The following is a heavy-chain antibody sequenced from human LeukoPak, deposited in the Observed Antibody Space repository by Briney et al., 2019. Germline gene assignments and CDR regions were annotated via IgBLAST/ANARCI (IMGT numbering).Heavy chain of an antibody. CDR3: AKDRSIAARPTGVFDY. CDR1: GFTFSSYG. Sequence: PGGSLRLSCAASGFTFSSYGMHWVRQAPGKGLEWVAFIRYDGSNKYYADSVKGRFTISRDNSKNTLYLQMNSLRAEDTAVYYCAKDRSIAARPTGVFDYWGQGTLVTVSS. D-gene: IGHD6-6*01. CDR2: IRYDGSNK. V-gene: IGHV3-30*02. J-gene: IGHJ4*02.